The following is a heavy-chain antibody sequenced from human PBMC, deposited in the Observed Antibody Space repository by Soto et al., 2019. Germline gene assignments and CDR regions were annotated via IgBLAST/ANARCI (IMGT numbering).Heavy chain of an antibody. J-gene: IGHJ4*02. Sequence: QVQLQESGPGLVKPSQTLSLTCTVSGGSISSGDYYWCWIRQPPGKGLEWIGSIFYSGNTHYNPALSSRLTISVDTSINQFSLKLSSVTAADTAVYYCARASAYTATDFDYLGQGTLVTVS. CDR2: IFYSGNT. D-gene: IGHD2-15*01. CDR3: ARASAYTATDFDY. CDR1: GGSISSGDYY. V-gene: IGHV4-30-4*01.